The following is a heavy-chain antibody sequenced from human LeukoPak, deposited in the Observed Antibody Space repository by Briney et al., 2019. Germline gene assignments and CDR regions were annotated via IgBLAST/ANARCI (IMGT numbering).Heavy chain of an antibody. CDR3: ARRYISTILGVVIYYFDY. CDR2: ISTYNDNT. CDR1: VYTFTIYG. J-gene: IGHJ4*02. V-gene: IGHV1-18*01. D-gene: IGHD3-3*01. Sequence: ASLNVSCKASVYTFTIYGITWVRQAPGEGVEWMGWISTYNDNTNYAQKLQGRVTMTTDTSTSTAYMELRSLRSDDTAVYYCARRYISTILGVVIYYFDYWGQGTLVTVSS.